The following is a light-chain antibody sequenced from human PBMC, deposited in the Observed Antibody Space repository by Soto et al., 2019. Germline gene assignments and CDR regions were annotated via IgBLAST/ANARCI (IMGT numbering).Light chain of an antibody. CDR1: QSVDSTY. CDR3: QQYDTSPPMYT. CDR2: ATS. Sequence: EIVLTQSPGTLSLSPGERATLYCRASQSVDSTYLAWYQQKPDQSPRLLIYATSTRAAGIPDRFSGSGSGTDFTLTISRLEPDDVAVYYCQQYDTSPPMYTFGQGTKVDIK. J-gene: IGKJ2*01. V-gene: IGKV3-20*01.